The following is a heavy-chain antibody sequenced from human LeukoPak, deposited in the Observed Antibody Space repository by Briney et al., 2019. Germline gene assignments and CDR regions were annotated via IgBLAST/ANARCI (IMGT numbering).Heavy chain of an antibody. J-gene: IGHJ4*02. CDR2: IVGSSSNI. CDR3: ATDSPETVALDD. D-gene: IGHD1-1*01. Sequence: PGGSLRLSCTASGFSFSTYSMNWVRQAPGKGLEWVSYIVGSSSNIYYADSVKGRFTISRDNAKNSLYLQMNSLRAEDTAVYYCATDSPETVALDDWGKGTLVTVSS. V-gene: IGHV3-48*04. CDR1: GFSFSTYS.